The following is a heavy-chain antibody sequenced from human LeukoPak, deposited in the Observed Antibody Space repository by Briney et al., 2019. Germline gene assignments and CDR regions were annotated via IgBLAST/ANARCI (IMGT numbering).Heavy chain of an antibody. J-gene: IGHJ5*02. CDR2: ISGYNGNT. V-gene: IGHV1-18*01. D-gene: IGHD4-17*01. CDR3: ARGSTTVTTWFDP. CDR1: GYTFTSYN. Sequence: AASVKVSFKASGYTFTSYNINWVRQAPGQGLEWMGWISGYNGNTNYAQKLQGRVTMTTDTSTSTAYMELSSLRSEDTAVYYCARGSTTVTTWFDPWGQGTLVTVSS.